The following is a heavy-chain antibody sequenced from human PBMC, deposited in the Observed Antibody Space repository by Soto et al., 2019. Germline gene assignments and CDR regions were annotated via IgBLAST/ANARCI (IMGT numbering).Heavy chain of an antibody. CDR1: GGTFSSYT. V-gene: IGHV1-69*02. J-gene: IGHJ4*02. D-gene: IGHD4-17*01. Sequence: QVQLVQSGAEVKKPGSSVKVSCKASGGTFSSYTISWVRQAPGQGLEWMGRIIPILGIANYAQKFQGRVTITAAKSTSTAYMELSSLRSEETAVYYCARETTVTPWGFDYWGQGTLVTVSS. CDR2: IIPILGIA. CDR3: ARETTVTPWGFDY.